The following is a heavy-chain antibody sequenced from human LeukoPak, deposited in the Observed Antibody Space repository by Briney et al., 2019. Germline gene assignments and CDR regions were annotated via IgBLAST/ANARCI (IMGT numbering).Heavy chain of an antibody. Sequence: PSETLSLTCTVSGGSISSYYWSWIRQPPGKGLEWIGYIYYSGSTNYNPSLKSRVTISVDTSKNQISLKLSSVTAADTAVYYCARGFWSGYYGGYFDYWGQGTLVTVSS. V-gene: IGHV4-59*01. D-gene: IGHD3-3*01. CDR2: IYYSGST. CDR3: ARGFWSGYYGGYFDY. J-gene: IGHJ4*02. CDR1: GGSISSYY.